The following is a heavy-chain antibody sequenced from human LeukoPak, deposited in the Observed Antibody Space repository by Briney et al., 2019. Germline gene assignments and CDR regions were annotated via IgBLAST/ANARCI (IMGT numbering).Heavy chain of an antibody. Sequence: GGSLRLSCAASGFTFSSYAMHWVRQAPGKGLEWVAVISYDGSNKYYADSVKGRFTISRHNSKNTLYLQMNSLRAEDTAVYYCARNRAYGSGSYYIDYWGQGTLVTVSS. J-gene: IGHJ4*02. V-gene: IGHV3-30*14. CDR3: ARNRAYGSGSYYIDY. CDR1: GFTFSSYA. D-gene: IGHD3-10*01. CDR2: ISYDGSNK.